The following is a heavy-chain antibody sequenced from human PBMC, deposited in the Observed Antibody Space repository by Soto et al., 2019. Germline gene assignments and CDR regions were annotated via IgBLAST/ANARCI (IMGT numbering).Heavy chain of an antibody. CDR1: GYTFTRYG. CDR2: ISGYNGNT. J-gene: IGHJ6*03. V-gene: IGHV1-18*01. Sequence: ASVKVSCKASGYTFTRYGVSWVRQAPGQGLEWMGRISGYNGNTNYAQKFQGRVTMITDTSTTTAYMELRSLRSDDTAVYYCARGTVASISPYHYFYMDVWG. CDR3: ARGTVASISPYHYFYMDV. D-gene: IGHD5-12*01.